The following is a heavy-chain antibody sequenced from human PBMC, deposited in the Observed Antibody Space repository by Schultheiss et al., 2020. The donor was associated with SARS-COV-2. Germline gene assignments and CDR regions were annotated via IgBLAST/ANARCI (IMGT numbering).Heavy chain of an antibody. V-gene: IGHV3-21*01. J-gene: IGHJ6*02. Sequence: GGSLRLSCAASGFTFSSYAMSWVRQAPGKGLEWVSSISSSSSYIYYADSVKGRFTISRDNAKNSLYLQMNSLRAEDTAVYYCARDRSVTISLDVWGQGTTVTVSS. D-gene: IGHD3-3*01. CDR2: ISSSSSYI. CDR3: ARDRSVTISLDV. CDR1: GFTFSSYA.